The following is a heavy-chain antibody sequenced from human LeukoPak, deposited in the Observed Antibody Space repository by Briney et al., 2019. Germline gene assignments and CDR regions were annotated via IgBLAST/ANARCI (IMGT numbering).Heavy chain of an antibody. D-gene: IGHD1-20*01. CDR3: ARVTGRGGFDY. CDR2: IYYSGST. J-gene: IGHJ4*02. Sequence: SETLSLTCTVSGGSISSYYWGWIRQPPGKGLEWIGSIYYSGSTYYNPSLKSRVTISVDTSKNQFSLKLSSVTAADTAVYYCARVTGRGGFDYWGQGTLVTVSS. CDR1: GGSISSYY. V-gene: IGHV4-39*07.